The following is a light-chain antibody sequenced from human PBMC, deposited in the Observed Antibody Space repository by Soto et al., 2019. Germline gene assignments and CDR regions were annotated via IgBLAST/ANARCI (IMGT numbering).Light chain of an antibody. Sequence: EIVLTQSPGTLSLSPGERATLSCRASQSVSSSYLAWYQQKPGQAPRLLIYGASSRATGIPDRFSGSGSGTDFTLAISRLESVDFAVYFFQQYGRAPPYTFGQGNKLE. CDR1: QSVSSSY. CDR3: QQYGRAPPYT. CDR2: GAS. J-gene: IGKJ2*01. V-gene: IGKV3-20*01.